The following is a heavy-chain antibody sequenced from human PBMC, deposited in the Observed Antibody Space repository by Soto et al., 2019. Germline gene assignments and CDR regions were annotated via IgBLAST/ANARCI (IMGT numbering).Heavy chain of an antibody. Sequence: QVQLQESGPGLVKPSETLSLTCTVSGGSISSYYWSWIQQPPGKGLEWIGYVYYSGSTNYNPSLKSRVTMSADTSKNQFSLKLSSVTAADTAVYYCARVSGGSYYYYGMDVWGPGTTVTVSS. CDR1: GGSISSYY. D-gene: IGHD2-15*01. CDR3: ARVSGGSYYYYGMDV. CDR2: VYYSGST. V-gene: IGHV4-59*01. J-gene: IGHJ6*02.